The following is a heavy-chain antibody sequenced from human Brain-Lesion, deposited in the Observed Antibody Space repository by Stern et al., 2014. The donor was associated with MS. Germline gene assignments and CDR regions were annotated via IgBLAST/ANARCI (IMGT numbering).Heavy chain of an antibody. V-gene: IGHV4-39*02. CDR3: ARGAGVFDS. CDR2: IFYTGST. J-gene: IGHJ4*02. Sequence: QLQLQESGPGLVKPSETLSLTCTVSGGSIGRSSYYWGWIRQPPGKGLEWIGNIFYTGSTFYDPSLKSRVTLSVATSHNHFSLSLNSVTAADTAVYYCARGAGVFDSWGQGTLVTVSP. D-gene: IGHD6-19*01. CDR1: GGSIGRSSYY.